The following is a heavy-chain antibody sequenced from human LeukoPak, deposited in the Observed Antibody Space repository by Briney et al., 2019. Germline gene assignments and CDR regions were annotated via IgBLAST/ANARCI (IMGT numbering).Heavy chain of an antibody. CDR2: IYHSGST. J-gene: IGHJ5*02. CDR3: ARGVAVAGNWFDP. V-gene: IGHV4-38-2*02. CDR1: GYSISSGNY. D-gene: IGHD6-19*01. Sequence: SETLSLTCTVSGYSISSGNYWGWIRQPPGKGLEWIGSIYHSGSTYYNPSLKSRVTISVDTSKNQFSLKLSSVTAADTAVYYCARGVAVAGNWFDPWGQGTLVTVSS.